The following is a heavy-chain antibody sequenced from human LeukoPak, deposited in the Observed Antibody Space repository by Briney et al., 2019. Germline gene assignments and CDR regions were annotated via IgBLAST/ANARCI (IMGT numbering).Heavy chain of an antibody. J-gene: IGHJ4*02. CDR1: GFTFSSYA. Sequence: PGGPLRLSCAASGFTFSSYAMSWVPQAPGKGLEWVSAISGSGGITYYADSVKGRFTISRDNSKNTLYLQMNSLRAEDTAVYYCAKLGPDIVVVTADQWGQGTLVTVSS. CDR3: AKLGPDIVVVTADQ. CDR2: ISGSGGIT. V-gene: IGHV3-23*01. D-gene: IGHD2-21*02.